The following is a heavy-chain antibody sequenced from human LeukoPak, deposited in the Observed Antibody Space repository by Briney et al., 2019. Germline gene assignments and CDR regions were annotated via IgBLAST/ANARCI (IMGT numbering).Heavy chain of an antibody. Sequence: ASVKASCKASGYTFTSYAMNWVRQAPGQGLEWMGWINTNTGNPTYAQGFTGRFVFSLDTSVSTAYLQISSLKAEDTAVYYCARGWLQADYYYYYMDVWGKGTTVTVSS. CDR2: INTNTGNP. V-gene: IGHV7-4-1*02. D-gene: IGHD5-24*01. CDR3: ARGWLQADYYYYYMDV. J-gene: IGHJ6*03. CDR1: GYTFTSYA.